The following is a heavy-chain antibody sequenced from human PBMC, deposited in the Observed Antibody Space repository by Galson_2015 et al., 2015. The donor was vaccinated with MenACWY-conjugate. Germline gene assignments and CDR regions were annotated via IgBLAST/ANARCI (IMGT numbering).Heavy chain of an antibody. Sequence: SLRLSCAASGFTFSNYAMHWVRQAPGKGLGYVSAISSNGGTTYYTDSVKGRFTISRDNAKNTPYLQMSSLRADDTAVYYCVKKTLVIFDYWGQGPQVSVSP. V-gene: IGHV3-64D*06. CDR3: VKKTLVIFDY. CDR1: GFTFSNYA. J-gene: IGHJ4*02. D-gene: IGHD6-6*01. CDR2: ISSNGGTT.